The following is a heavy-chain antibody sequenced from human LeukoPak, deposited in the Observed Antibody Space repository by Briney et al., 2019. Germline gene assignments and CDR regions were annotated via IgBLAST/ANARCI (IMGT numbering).Heavy chain of an antibody. CDR2: ISGSGGTT. V-gene: IGHV3-23*01. CDR3: AKDLDNIVRGVIPW. J-gene: IGHJ4*02. CDR1: GFTFSSYA. Sequence: PGGSLRLSCAASGFTFSSYAMSWVRQAPGKGLEWVSAISGSGGTTYYADSAKGRFTISRDNSKNTLYLQMNSLRAEDTAVYYCAKDLDNIVRGVIPWWGQGTLVTVSS. D-gene: IGHD3-10*01.